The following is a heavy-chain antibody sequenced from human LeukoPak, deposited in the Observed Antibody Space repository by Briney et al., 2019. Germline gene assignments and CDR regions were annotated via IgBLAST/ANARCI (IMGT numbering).Heavy chain of an antibody. J-gene: IGHJ4*02. V-gene: IGHV3-72*01. CDR1: GFTFSDHY. D-gene: IGHD6-13*01. CDR2: SRNKANGYTT. Sequence: GGSLRLSCAASGFTFSDHYMDWVRQAPGEGLEWVGRSRNKANGYTTEYAASVKGRFTISRDDSKNSLYLQMNSLRGEDTAVYYCARGSYTSSWYGVFDYWGQGTLVTVSS. CDR3: ARGSYTSSWYGVFDY.